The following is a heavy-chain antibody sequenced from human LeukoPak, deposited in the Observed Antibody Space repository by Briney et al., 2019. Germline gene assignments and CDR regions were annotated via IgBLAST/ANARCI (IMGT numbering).Heavy chain of an antibody. J-gene: IGHJ5*02. Sequence: NASETLSLTCTVSGGSISSYYWSWIRQPPGKGLEWIAYISDIGSINYNPSLKSRVTISLDTSKNQFSLKLSSVTAADTAVYYCARYVANPMMNWFDPWGQGTLVTVSS. CDR1: GGSISSYY. CDR3: ARYVANPMMNWFDP. D-gene: IGHD2-8*01. V-gene: IGHV4-59*08. CDR2: ISDIGSI.